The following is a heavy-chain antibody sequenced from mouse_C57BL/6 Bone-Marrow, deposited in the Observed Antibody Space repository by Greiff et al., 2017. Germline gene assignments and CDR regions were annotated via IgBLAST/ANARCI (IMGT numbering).Heavy chain of an antibody. D-gene: IGHD1-1*01. Sequence: EVTVVESGGGLVQPGGSLKLSCAASGFTFSDYYLYWVRQTPEKRLEWVAYISNGGGSTYYPDTVKGRFTISRDNAKNTLYLQMSRLKSEDTAMDYCARNGGLRVFDYGGQGTTLTVSS. J-gene: IGHJ2*01. V-gene: IGHV5-12*01. CDR2: ISNGGGST. CDR1: GFTFSDYY. CDR3: ARNGGLRVFDY.